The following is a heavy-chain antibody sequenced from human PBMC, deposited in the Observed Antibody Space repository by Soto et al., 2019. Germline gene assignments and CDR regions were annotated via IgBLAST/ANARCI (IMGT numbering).Heavy chain of an antibody. CDR2: IYYSGST. Sequence: TLALTCPVSGGSISGGGYSWSWIRQHPVKGLEWLGYIYYSGSTYYNPSLKSRVTISVYTSNNQFSLKLSSVTAADPAVYCCARGYYKAPIDYWGQGTLVPVCS. CDR3: ARGYYKAPIDY. J-gene: IGHJ4*02. D-gene: IGHD3-10*01. CDR1: GGSISGGGYS. V-gene: IGHV4-31*03.